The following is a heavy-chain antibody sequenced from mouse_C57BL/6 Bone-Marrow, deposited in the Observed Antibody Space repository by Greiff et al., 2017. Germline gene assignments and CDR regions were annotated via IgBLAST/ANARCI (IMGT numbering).Heavy chain of an antibody. Sequence: QVQLKESGPGLVQPSQSLSIPCTVSGFSLTSYGVHWVRPSPGKGLEWLGVIWSGGSTYYNAAFMSRLSITTDNSKSQVFFRMNSLQADDTAIYYCANDYVWFAYWGQGTLVTVSA. CDR1: GFSLTSYG. CDR3: ANDYVWFAY. CDR2: IWSGGST. V-gene: IGHV2-5*01. D-gene: IGHD2-13*01. J-gene: IGHJ3*01.